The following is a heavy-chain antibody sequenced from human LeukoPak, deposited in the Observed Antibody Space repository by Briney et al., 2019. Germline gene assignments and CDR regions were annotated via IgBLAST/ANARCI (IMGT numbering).Heavy chain of an antibody. CDR2: ISGSGGST. Sequence: GGSLRLSCAASGFTFSSYAMSWVRQAPGKGLEWVSAISGSGGSTYYADSVKGLFTISRDNSKNTLYLQMNSLRAEDTAVYYCAKGYYDFWSGYQPQFDYWGQGTLVTVSS. CDR1: GFTFSSYA. CDR3: AKGYYDFWSGYQPQFDY. V-gene: IGHV3-23*01. J-gene: IGHJ4*02. D-gene: IGHD3-3*01.